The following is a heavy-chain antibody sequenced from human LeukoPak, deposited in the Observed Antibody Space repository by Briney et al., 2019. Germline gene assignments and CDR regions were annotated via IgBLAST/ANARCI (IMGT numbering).Heavy chain of an antibody. D-gene: IGHD7-27*01. Sequence: GGSLRLSCAASGFTFRNHWMHWVRQAPGKGLEWVARITSDGSDTSHADSVEGRFIISRDNANDTLYLQMNSLRVDDTAMYYCARNNWGIDYWGQGTLVAVSS. J-gene: IGHJ4*02. V-gene: IGHV3-74*01. CDR1: GFTFRNHW. CDR2: ITSDGSDT. CDR3: ARNNWGIDY.